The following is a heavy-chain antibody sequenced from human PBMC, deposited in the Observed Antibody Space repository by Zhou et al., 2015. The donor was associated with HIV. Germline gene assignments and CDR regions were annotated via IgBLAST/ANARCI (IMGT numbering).Heavy chain of an antibody. Sequence: EVQLLESGGQLDTAGGGSLRLSCAVSGFTFSSHAMSWVRQAPGKGLEWVSGIGGSGDYTYYADSVKGRVTISRDNVKNILYLQMNSLRAEDTAIYYCARDQRSYGGTYFDYWGQGSLVSVSS. CDR3: ARDQRSYGGTYFDY. CDR2: IGGSGDYT. D-gene: IGHD4-23*01. CDR1: GFTFSSHA. V-gene: IGHV3-23*01. J-gene: IGHJ4*02.